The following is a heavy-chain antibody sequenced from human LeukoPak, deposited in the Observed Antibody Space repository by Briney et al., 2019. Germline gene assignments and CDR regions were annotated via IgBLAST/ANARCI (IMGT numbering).Heavy chain of an antibody. CDR2: IKQDGSEK. CDR1: GFTFTSYW. V-gene: IGHV3-7*01. J-gene: IGHJ6*03. D-gene: IGHD4-11*01. Sequence: GGSLRLSCAASGFTFTSYWMSWVRQAPGKGLEWVANIKQDGSEKYYVDSVKGRFTISRDNAKNSLYLQMNSLRAEDTAVYYCARDTVTIYYYYMDVWGKGTTFTVSS. CDR3: ARDTVTIYYYYMDV.